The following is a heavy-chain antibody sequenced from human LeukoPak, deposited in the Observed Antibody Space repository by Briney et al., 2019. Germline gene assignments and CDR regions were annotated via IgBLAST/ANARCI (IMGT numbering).Heavy chain of an antibody. J-gene: IGHJ4*02. CDR2: ISGDGHTI. CDR1: GFTFSDYY. CDR3: SAAGATWADFDY. Sequence: GGSLRLSCAASGFTFSDYYVTWIRQAPGKGLEWVSYISGDGHTIYYAGSVKGRFTISRDNAKNSLFLQMNSLRAEDTAVYYCSAAGATWADFDYWGQGTLVTVSS. D-gene: IGHD1-26*01. V-gene: IGHV3-11*01.